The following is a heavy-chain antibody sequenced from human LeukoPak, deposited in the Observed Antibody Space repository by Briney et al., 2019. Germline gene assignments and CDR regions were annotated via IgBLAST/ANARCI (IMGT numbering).Heavy chain of an antibody. J-gene: IGHJ4*02. D-gene: IGHD2-2*01. CDR2: IYYSGST. CDR1: GGSISSYY. V-gene: IGHV4-59*08. CDR3: ARPAPASRGVYFDY. Sequence: SETLSLTCTVSGGSISSYYWSWIRQPPGKGLEWIGYIYYSGSTNYNPSLKSRVTISVDTSKNQFSLKLSSVTAADTAVYYCARPAPASRGVYFDYWGQGTLVTVSS.